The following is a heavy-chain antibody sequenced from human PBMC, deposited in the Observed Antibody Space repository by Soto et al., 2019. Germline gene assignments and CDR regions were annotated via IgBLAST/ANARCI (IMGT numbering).Heavy chain of an antibody. Sequence: GGSLRLSCAASGFTFSSYEMNWVRQAPGKGLEWVSYISSSGSTIYYADSVKGRFTISRDNAKNSLYLQMNSLRAEDTAVYYCAREHSSAPYQYDYWGQGTLVTVYS. D-gene: IGHD2-2*01. J-gene: IGHJ4*02. CDR2: ISSSGSTI. V-gene: IGHV3-48*03. CDR1: GFTFSSYE. CDR3: AREHSSAPYQYDY.